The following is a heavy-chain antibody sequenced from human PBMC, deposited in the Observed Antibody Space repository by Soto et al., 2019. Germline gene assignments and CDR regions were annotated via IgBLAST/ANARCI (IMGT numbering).Heavy chain of an antibody. J-gene: IGHJ6*02. V-gene: IGHV4-59*01. Sequence: SETLSLTCTVSGGSISSYYWSWIRQPPGKGLEWIGYIYYSGSTNYNPSLKSRVTISVDTSKNQFSLKLSSVTAADTAVYYCARCRLGGTPPYYYYGMDVWGQGTKVTVYS. CDR3: ARCRLGGTPPYYYYGMDV. D-gene: IGHD1-26*01. CDR1: GGSISSYY. CDR2: IYYSGST.